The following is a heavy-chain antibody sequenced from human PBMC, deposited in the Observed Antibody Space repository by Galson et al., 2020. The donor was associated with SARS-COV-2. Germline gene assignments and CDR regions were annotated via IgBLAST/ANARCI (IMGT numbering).Heavy chain of an antibody. CDR3: ARRIVDYGDNYYYGMDV. V-gene: IGHV1-69*13. Sequence: SVKVSCKASGGTFSSYAISWVRQAPGQGLEWMGGIIPIFGTANYAQKFQGRVTITVDESTSTAYMELSSLRSEDTAVYYCARRIVDYGDNYYYGMDVWGQGTTATVSS. D-gene: IGHD4-17*01. J-gene: IGHJ6*02. CDR1: GGTFSSYA. CDR2: IIPIFGTA.